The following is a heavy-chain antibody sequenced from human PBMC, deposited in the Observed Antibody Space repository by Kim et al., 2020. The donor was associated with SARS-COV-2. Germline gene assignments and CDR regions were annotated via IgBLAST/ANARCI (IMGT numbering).Heavy chain of an antibody. Sequence: YQDDVKARYTIARDNAKNSLNLQMNRHSAEDAAVYYCAGDNGYRSGWYPYWGQGTLVTVSS. CDR3: AGDNGYRSGWYPY. J-gene: IGHJ4*02. V-gene: IGHV3-11*05. D-gene: IGHD6-19*01.